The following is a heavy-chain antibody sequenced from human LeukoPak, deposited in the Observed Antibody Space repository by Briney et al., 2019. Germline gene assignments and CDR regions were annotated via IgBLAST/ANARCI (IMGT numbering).Heavy chain of an antibody. CDR2: ISSSSSYI. CDR3: ARLPGIAAAYSNY. V-gene: IGHV3-21*01. CDR1: GFTFSSYS. Sequence: GGSLRLSCAASGFTFSSYSMNWVRQAPGKGLEWVSSISSSSSYIYYADSVKGRFTISRDSAKNSLYLQMNSLRAEDTAVYYCARLPGIAAAYSNYWGQGALVTVSS. J-gene: IGHJ4*02. D-gene: IGHD6-13*01.